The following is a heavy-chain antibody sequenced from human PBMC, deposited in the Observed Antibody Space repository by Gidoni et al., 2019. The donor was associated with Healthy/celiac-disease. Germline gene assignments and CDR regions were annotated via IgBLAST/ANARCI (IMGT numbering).Heavy chain of an antibody. CDR1: GGTFSSYA. CDR2: IIPILGIA. J-gene: IGHJ4*02. D-gene: IGHD6-19*01. CDR3: ARSSSGWYDKLGPENPEGVGLDY. V-gene: IGHV1-69*04. Sequence: QVQLVQSGAEVKKPGSSVKVSCKASGGTFSSYAISWVRQAPGQGLEWMGRIIPILGIANYAQKFQGRVTITADKSTSTAYMELSSLRSEDTAVYYCARSSSGWYDKLGPENPEGVGLDYWGQGTLVTVSS.